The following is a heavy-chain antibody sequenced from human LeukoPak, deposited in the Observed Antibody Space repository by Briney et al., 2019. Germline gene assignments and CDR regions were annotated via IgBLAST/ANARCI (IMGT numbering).Heavy chain of an antibody. Sequence: GGSLRLSCAASGFTFSSYEMNWVRQAPGKGLEWVSDNGSGGSTYYADSVKGRFTISRDNSKNTLYLQMNSLRAEDTAVYYCAKDPYNWNDGWFDPWGQGTLVTVSS. D-gene: IGHD1-20*01. CDR1: GFTFSSYE. V-gene: IGHV3-23*01. J-gene: IGHJ5*02. CDR3: AKDPYNWNDGWFDP. CDR2: NGSGGST.